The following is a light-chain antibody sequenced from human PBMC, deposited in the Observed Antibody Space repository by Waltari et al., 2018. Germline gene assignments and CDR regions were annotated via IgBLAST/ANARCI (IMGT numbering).Light chain of an antibody. Sequence: EIVMTQSPATLSLSPGERATLSCRDSRSVNNFLLWYQQKPGQAPRLDMIDGSSRASGIAARFSGSGSGTDFNLTISSLEPDDFAVYYCQRRANRPPWTFGQGTRVEV. CDR1: RSVNNF. CDR2: DGS. J-gene: IGKJ1*01. V-gene: IGKV3-11*01. CDR3: QRRANRPPWT.